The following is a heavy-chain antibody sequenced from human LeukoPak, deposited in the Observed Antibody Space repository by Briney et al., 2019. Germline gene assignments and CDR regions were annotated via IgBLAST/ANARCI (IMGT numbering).Heavy chain of an antibody. Sequence: GGSLRLSCAASGFTFSTYNMNRVRQPPGKGLEWVSSISNTKNEMYYADSVKGRFTISRNNVKNSLYLQMNSLRAEDTAVYYCAREGRSTSVWCSGGSCYDFDYWGQGVLVTVSS. V-gene: IGHV3-21*01. D-gene: IGHD2-15*01. J-gene: IGHJ4*02. CDR3: AREGRSTSVWCSGGSCYDFDY. CDR1: GFTFSTYN. CDR2: ISNTKNEM.